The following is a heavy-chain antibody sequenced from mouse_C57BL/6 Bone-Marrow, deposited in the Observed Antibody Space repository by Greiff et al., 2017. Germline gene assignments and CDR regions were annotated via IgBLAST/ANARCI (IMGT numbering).Heavy chain of an antibody. D-gene: IGHD1-1*01. CDR2: INPSSGYT. Sequence: QVQLQQSGAELAKPGASVKLSCKASGYTFTSYWMHWVKQRPGQGLEWIGYINPSSGYTKYNQKFKDKATLTADKSSSTAYMQLSSLTYEDSAVDYCAGDYYGSSYVDYWGQGTTLTVSS. CDR3: AGDYYGSSYVDY. V-gene: IGHV1-7*01. J-gene: IGHJ2*01. CDR1: GYTFTSYW.